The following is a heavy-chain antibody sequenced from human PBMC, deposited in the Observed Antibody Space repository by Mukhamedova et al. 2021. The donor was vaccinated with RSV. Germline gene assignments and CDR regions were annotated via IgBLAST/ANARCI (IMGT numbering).Heavy chain of an antibody. Sequence: GLAWVSYISSSGSTIYSADSVKGRFTISRDNAKNSLYLQMNSLRAEDTAVYYCARGLSGYSGYEDYYFDYWGQGTLVTVSS. CDR3: ARGLSGYSGYEDYYFDY. J-gene: IGHJ4*02. D-gene: IGHD5-12*01. CDR2: ISSSGSTI. V-gene: IGHV3-48*03.